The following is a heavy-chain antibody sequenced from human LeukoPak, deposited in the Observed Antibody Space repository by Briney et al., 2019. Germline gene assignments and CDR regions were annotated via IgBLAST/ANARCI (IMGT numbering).Heavy chain of an antibody. Sequence: SETLSLTCTVSGGSISSYYWSWIRQPPGKGLEWIGYIYYSGSTNYNPSLKRRGTISVDKSKNQFSLQLSSVTAADTAVYYCARGLEDYYYYYGMDVWGQGTTVTVSS. V-gene: IGHV4-59*08. D-gene: IGHD3-3*01. CDR1: GGSISSYY. CDR2: IYYSGST. CDR3: ARGLEDYYYYYGMDV. J-gene: IGHJ6*02.